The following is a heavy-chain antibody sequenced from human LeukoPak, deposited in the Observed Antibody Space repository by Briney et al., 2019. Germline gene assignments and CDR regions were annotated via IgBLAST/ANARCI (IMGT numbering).Heavy chain of an antibody. CDR1: GGSISSSSYY. CDR2: IYYSGST. D-gene: IGHD3-10*01. J-gene: IGHJ6*02. V-gene: IGHV4-61*05. Sequence: SETLSLTCTVSGGSISSSSYYWGWIRQPPGKGLEWIGYIYYSGSTNYNPSLKSRVTISVDTSKNQFSLKLSSVTAADTAVYYCARFHTMVRGGRYYYYGMDVWGQGTTVTVSS. CDR3: ARFHTMVRGGRYYYYGMDV.